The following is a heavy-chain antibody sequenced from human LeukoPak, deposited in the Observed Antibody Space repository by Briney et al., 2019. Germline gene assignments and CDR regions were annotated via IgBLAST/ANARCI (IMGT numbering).Heavy chain of an antibody. V-gene: IGHV3-43D*03. Sequence: PGGSLRLSCAASGFTFDDYAMHWVRQAPGKGLEWVSLISWDGGSAYYADSVKGRFTISRDNSKNSLYLQMNSLRAEDTALYYCAKDILTGYPSTQFDYWGQGTLVTVSS. CDR3: AKDILTGYPSTQFDY. J-gene: IGHJ4*02. CDR2: ISWDGGSA. CDR1: GFTFDDYA. D-gene: IGHD3-9*01.